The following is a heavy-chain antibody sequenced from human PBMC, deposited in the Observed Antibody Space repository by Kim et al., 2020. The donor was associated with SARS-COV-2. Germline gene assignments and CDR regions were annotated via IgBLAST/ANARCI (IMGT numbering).Heavy chain of an antibody. D-gene: IGHD2-2*01. V-gene: IGHV3-30*02. CDR2: DRSNK. CDR3: AKAEAYAY. J-gene: IGHJ4*02. Sequence: DRSNKAYADSVTGRLTISRDNSKNTLYLQMNRLRAEGAAVYYCAKAEAYAYWGQGNLVTASS.